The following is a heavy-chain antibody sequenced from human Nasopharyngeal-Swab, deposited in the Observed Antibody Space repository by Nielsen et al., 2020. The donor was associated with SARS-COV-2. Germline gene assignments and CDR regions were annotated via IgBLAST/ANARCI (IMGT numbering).Heavy chain of an antibody. Sequence: VRQMPGKGLEWMGWINPNSGGTNYAQKFQGWVTMTRDTSISTDYIELSRLRSDDTAVYYCGRSHIVVVNDAFDIWGQGTMVTVSS. J-gene: IGHJ3*02. D-gene: IGHD2-21*01. V-gene: IGHV1-2*04. CDR3: GRSHIVVVNDAFDI. CDR2: INPNSGGT.